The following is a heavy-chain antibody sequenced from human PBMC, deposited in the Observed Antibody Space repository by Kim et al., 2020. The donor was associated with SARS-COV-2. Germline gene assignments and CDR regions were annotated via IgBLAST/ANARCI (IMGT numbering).Heavy chain of an antibody. D-gene: IGHD2-15*01. J-gene: IGHJ4*02. V-gene: IGHV3-30-3*01. CDR2: ISYDGTTK. Sequence: GGSLRLSCAASGFNFNTYAMHWLRQVPGKGLEWVAVISYDGTTKYYADSAKGRFTISRDNSKTTFYLQMNSLRADDTGLYYWARELYSVPFDFWDQGTLV. CDR1: GFNFNTYA. CDR3: ARELYSVPFDF.